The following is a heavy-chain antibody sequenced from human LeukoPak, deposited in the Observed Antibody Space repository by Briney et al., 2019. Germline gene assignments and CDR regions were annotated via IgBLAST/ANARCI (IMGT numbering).Heavy chain of an antibody. J-gene: IGHJ4*02. CDR3: ARGIAVARYDAPYDY. CDR2: IIPIFGTA. V-gene: IGHV1-69*06. CDR1: GGTFSSYA. Sequence: GASVKVSCKASGGTFSSYAISWVRQAPGQGLEWMGGIIPIFGTANYAQKFQGRVTITADKSTSTAYMELSSLRSEDTAVYYCARGIAVARYDAPYDYWGQETLVTVSS. D-gene: IGHD6-19*01.